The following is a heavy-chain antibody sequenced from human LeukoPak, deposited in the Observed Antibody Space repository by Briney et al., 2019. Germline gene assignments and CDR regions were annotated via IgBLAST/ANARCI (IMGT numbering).Heavy chain of an antibody. CDR3: ARDRPYYYDSSGYYDY. V-gene: IGHV4-61*08. D-gene: IGHD3-22*01. CDR2: IYYSGST. J-gene: IGHJ4*02. Sequence: SQTLSLTCAVSGGSISSGGYSWSWIRQPPGKGLEWIGYIYYSGSTNYNPSLKSRVTISVDTSKNQFSLKLSSVTAADTAVYYCARDRPYYYDSSGYYDYWGQGTLVTVSS. CDR1: GGSISSGGYS.